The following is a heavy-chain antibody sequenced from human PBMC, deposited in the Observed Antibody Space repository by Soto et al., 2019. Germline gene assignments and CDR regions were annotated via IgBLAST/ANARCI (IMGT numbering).Heavy chain of an antibody. D-gene: IGHD6-6*01. V-gene: IGHV1-3*01. CDR1: GYTFTSYA. CDR3: ARGLAARPDYYYYGMDV. Sequence: ASVKVSCKASGYTFTSYAMHWVRQAPGQRLEWMGWINAGNGDTKYSQKFQGRVTITRDTSASTAYMELSSLRSEDTAVYYCARGLAARPDYYYYGMDVWGQGTTVTV. J-gene: IGHJ6*02. CDR2: INAGNGDT.